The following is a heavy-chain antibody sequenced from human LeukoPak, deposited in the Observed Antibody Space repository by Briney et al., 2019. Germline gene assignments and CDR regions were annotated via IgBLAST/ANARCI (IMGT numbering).Heavy chain of an antibody. CDR3: ARDKGPAYSSSWYWEDYYAMDV. V-gene: IGHV1-69*04. Sequence: GASVKVSCKDSGGTFSNYAINWVRQAPGQGLEWMGRIIPILDLSNYAQKFQGRVTITADTSTGTAYMELSSLRSDDTAVYYCARDKGPAYSSSWYWEDYYAMDVWGQGTTVTVSS. CDR2: IIPILDLS. D-gene: IGHD6-13*01. CDR1: GGTFSNYA. J-gene: IGHJ6*02.